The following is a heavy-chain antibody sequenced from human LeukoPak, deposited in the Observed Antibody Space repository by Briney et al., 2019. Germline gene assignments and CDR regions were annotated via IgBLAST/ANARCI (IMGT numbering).Heavy chain of an antibody. J-gene: IGHJ4*02. CDR3: ARRGGSSSRRSPIDY. V-gene: IGHV3-7*01. CDR1: GFTFSDYW. Sequence: GGSLRLSCTASGFTFSDYWMTWVRQAPGKGPDWVAKIKQDGSQRYYVDSVRGRFTISRDNAKNSLFLQMNGLRAEDTAVYYCARRGGSSSRRSPIDYWGQGTLVTVSS. CDR2: IKQDGSQR. D-gene: IGHD6-6*01.